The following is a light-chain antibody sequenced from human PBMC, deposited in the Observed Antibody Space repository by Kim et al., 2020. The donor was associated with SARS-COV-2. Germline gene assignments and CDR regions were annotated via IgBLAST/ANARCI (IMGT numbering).Light chain of an antibody. Sequence: VSPGQTASITCSGDKLGDKYACWYQQKPGQSPVLVIYQDSKRPSGIPERFSGSSSGNTATLTISGTQAMDEADYYCQAWDSSTVVFGGGTQLTVL. CDR3: QAWDSSTVV. J-gene: IGLJ2*01. CDR1: KLGDKY. V-gene: IGLV3-1*01. CDR2: QDS.